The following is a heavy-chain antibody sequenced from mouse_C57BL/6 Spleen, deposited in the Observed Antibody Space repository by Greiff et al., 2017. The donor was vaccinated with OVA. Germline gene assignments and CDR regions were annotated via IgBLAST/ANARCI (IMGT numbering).Heavy chain of an antibody. D-gene: IGHD1-1*01. V-gene: IGHV1-20*01. J-gene: IGHJ2*01. CDR3: ARNPDYYGSNYGYFDY. CDR2: INPYNGDT. CDR1: GYSFTGYF. Sequence: EVKLMESGPELVKPGDSVKISCKASGYSFTGYFMNWVMQSHGKSLEWIGRINPYNGDTFYNQKFKGKATLTVDKSSSTAHMELRSLTSEDSAVYYCARNPDYYGSNYGYFDYWGQGTTLTVSS.